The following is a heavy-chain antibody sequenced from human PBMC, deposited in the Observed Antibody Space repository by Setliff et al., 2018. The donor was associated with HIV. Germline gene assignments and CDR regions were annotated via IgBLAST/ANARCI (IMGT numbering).Heavy chain of an antibody. Sequence: GESLKISCKGSGYSFTNYWIAWVRQMPGRGLEWMGIIYPGDPDTRYSRSFQGQVTISVDQSITTAYLQWSSLKASATAMYYCATSPGTYSDSSASYFDYWGQGTLVTVSS. J-gene: IGHJ4*02. CDR1: GYSFTNYW. V-gene: IGHV5-51*01. CDR3: ATSPGTYSDSSASYFDY. D-gene: IGHD6-6*01. CDR2: IYPGDPDT.